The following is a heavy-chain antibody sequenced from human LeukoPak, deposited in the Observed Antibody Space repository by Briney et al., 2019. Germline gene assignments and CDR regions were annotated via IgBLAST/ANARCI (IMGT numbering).Heavy chain of an antibody. D-gene: IGHD3-10*01. CDR2: MSNRGSTI. J-gene: IGHJ4*02. CDR1: GFSFSDYY. Sequence: GGSLRLSCVASGFSFSDYYMSWIRQAPGTGLEWVSYMSNRGSTIYSAHSVKGRFTISRDNTKNSLYLQMNSLRAEDTAVYYCTSVLWFGGIFFDYWGQGTLVTVSS. V-gene: IGHV3-11*01. CDR3: TSVLWFGGIFFDY.